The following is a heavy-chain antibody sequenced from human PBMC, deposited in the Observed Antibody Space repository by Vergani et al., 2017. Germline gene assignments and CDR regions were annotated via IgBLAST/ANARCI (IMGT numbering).Heavy chain of an antibody. CDR3: AKANPRNSGYDYLYYYHAMDV. Sequence: EVQLLESGGGSAQPGESLRLSCVASGFTFTAHGLNWVRQAPGKGLEWVSGISGSGGSTYDAGSVKGRFTISRDSSKNTLYLQMNSLSAGDTAVYYCAKANPRNSGYDYLYYYHAMDVWGQGTTVTVSS. D-gene: IGHD5-12*01. J-gene: IGHJ6*02. CDR2: ISGSGGST. V-gene: IGHV3-23*01. CDR1: GFTFTAHG.